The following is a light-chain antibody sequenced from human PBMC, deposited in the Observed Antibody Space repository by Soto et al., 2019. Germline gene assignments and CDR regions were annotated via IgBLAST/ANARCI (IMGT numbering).Light chain of an antibody. CDR1: QDISNY. J-gene: IGKJ4*01. V-gene: IGKV1-33*01. CDR2: DAS. CDR3: HQYYNLPPLT. Sequence: DIPMTQSPSSLSASVGDRVTITCQASQDISNYLNWYQQKPGKAPKLLIYDASNLETGVPSRFSGSGSGTDFTFTISSLQPEDIATYYCHQYYNLPPLTFGGGTKVEIK.